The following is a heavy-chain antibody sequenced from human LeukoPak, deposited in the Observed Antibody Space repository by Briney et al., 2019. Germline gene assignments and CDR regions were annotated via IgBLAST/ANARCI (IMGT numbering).Heavy chain of an antibody. CDR2: ISSSSTTI. V-gene: IGHV3-48*03. CDR1: GFTFSSYE. CDR3: AREGWYGEPLSY. D-gene: IGHD3-10*01. J-gene: IGHJ4*02. Sequence: GGSLRLSCAASGFTFSSYEMNWVRQAPGKGLEWVSYISSSSTTIYNADSVEGRFTISRDNAKNLLFLQMSSLRAEDTAVYYCAREGWYGEPLSYWGQGTLVTVSS.